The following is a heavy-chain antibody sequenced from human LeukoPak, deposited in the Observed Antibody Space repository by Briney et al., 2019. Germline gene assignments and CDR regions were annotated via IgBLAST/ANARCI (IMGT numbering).Heavy chain of an antibody. V-gene: IGHV3-48*01. CDR3: ARDMGNNEGY. CDR2: ISSSSSII. D-gene: IGHD1/OR15-1a*01. J-gene: IGHJ4*02. Sequence: GGSLRLSCAASGFTFSSFSMNWVRQAPGKGLEWVSYISSSSSIIYYADSVKGRFTISRDNAKNSLYLQMNSLRAEDTAVYYCARDMGNNEGYWGQGTLVTVSS. CDR1: GFTFSSFS.